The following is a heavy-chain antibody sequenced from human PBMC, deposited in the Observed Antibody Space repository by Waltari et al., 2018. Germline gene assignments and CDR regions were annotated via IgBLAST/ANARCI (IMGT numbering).Heavy chain of an antibody. V-gene: IGHV4-38-2*01. Sequence: VQLQESGPGLVKPSETLSLTCAVSGYSISSGYYWGWIRQPPGKGLEWIGRIYHSGTTYYNPALRSRVTIPVDTSKNQFSLKLSAVTAADTAVYYCAKYDSSGYYYRGGVDYWGQGTLVTVSS. J-gene: IGHJ4*02. CDR1: GYSISSGYY. D-gene: IGHD3-22*01. CDR3: AKYDSSGYYYRGGVDY. CDR2: IYHSGTT.